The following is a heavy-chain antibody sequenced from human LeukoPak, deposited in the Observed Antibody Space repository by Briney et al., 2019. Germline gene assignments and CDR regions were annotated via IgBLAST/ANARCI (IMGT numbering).Heavy chain of an antibody. Sequence: ASVKVSCKTSGYIFTGYYIHWVRQAPGQGLEWMGIINPSGGSTSYAQKFQGRVTMTRNTSISTAYMELSSLRSEDTAVYYCARGLTVVSSSWYYYYYYMDVWGKGTTVTVSS. D-gene: IGHD6-13*01. CDR1: GYIFTGYY. CDR3: ARGLTVVSSSWYYYYYYMDV. CDR2: INPSGGST. J-gene: IGHJ6*03. V-gene: IGHV1-46*01.